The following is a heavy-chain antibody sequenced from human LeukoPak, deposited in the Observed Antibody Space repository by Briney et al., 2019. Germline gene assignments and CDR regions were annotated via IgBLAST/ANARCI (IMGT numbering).Heavy chain of an antibody. CDR2: IYYSGST. J-gene: IGHJ6*03. CDR1: GGSISSYY. D-gene: IGHD3-10*01. Sequence: SETLSLTCTVSGGSISSYYWSWIRQPPGKGLEWIGYIYYSGSTNYNPSLKSRVTISVDTSKNQFSLKLSSVTAADTAVYYCATYYYGSGLLYYYYYYMDVWGKGTTVTVSS. V-gene: IGHV4-59*12. CDR3: ATYYYGSGLLYYYYYYMDV.